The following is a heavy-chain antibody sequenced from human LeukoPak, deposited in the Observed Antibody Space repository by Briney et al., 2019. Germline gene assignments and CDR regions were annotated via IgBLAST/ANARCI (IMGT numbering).Heavy chain of an antibody. J-gene: IGHJ4*02. Sequence: PGGSLRLSCAASGFTFSSYEMNWVRQAPGKGLEWVSYISSSGSTIYYADSVKGRFTISRDNAKNSLYLQMNSLRAEDTAVYYCARVWGYGSGNFDYWGQGTLVTVSS. CDR3: ARVWGYGSGNFDY. CDR1: GFTFSSYE. V-gene: IGHV3-48*03. D-gene: IGHD3-10*01. CDR2: ISSSGSTI.